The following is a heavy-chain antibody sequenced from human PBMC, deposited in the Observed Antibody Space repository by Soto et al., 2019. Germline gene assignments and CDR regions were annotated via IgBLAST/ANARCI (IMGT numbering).Heavy chain of an antibody. D-gene: IGHD1-1*01. Sequence: QVQLVESGGGLVKPGGSLRLCCTASGFSFSDYYMSWIRQAPGKGLEWISFISGTSSYTDYADSLKGRFTISRDNAKNSLYLQMNSLRAEDTAVYYCARADDSSQHPAMDVWAQGTTVTVSS. J-gene: IGHJ6*02. CDR1: GFSFSDYY. CDR3: ARADDSSQHPAMDV. CDR2: ISGTSSYT. V-gene: IGHV3-11*06.